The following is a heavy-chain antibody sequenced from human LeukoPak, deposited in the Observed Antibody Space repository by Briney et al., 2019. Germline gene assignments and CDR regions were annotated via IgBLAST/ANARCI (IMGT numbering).Heavy chain of an antibody. CDR2: ISGSGVST. Sequence: GGSLRLSCAASGFTFSSYAMNWVRQAPGRGLEWVSGISGSGVSTYYADSVKGRFTISRDNSKNTLYLQMNSLRAEDTAVYYCARATTYDILTGYFDYWGQGTLVTVSS. CDR1: GFTFSSYA. V-gene: IGHV3-23*01. D-gene: IGHD3-9*01. J-gene: IGHJ4*02. CDR3: ARATTYDILTGYFDY.